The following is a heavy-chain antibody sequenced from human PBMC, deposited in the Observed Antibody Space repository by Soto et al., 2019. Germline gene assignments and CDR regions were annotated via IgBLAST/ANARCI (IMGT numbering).Heavy chain of an antibody. V-gene: IGHV5-10-1*01. D-gene: IGHD2-15*01. CDR3: ARFPYCSGGSCYTYYYYGIDV. J-gene: IGHJ6*02. Sequence: GGSLKISCQGSGYSFTSYWISWVRQMPGKGLEWMGRIDPSDSYTNYSPSFQGHVTISADKSISTAYLQWSSLKASDTAMYYCARFPYCSGGSCYTYYYYGIDVWGQGTTVTVSS. CDR2: IDPSDSYT. CDR1: GYSFTSYW.